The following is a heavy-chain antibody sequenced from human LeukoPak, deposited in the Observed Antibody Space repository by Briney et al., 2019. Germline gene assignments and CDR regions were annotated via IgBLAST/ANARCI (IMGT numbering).Heavy chain of an antibody. D-gene: IGHD3-22*01. CDR2: IKSKTDGGTI. J-gene: IGHJ1*01. Sequence: GRSLRLSCAASGFTFSKVWMSSVRQAPGKGLEWVGRIKSKTDGGTIDYAAHVKGRFTISRDDSKDTLFLQMNSLKTEDTAVYYCTTDLSELDDSGYYAKYFHHWGQGTLVSISS. CDR1: GFTFSKVW. CDR3: TTDLSELDDSGYYAKYFHH. V-gene: IGHV3-15*01.